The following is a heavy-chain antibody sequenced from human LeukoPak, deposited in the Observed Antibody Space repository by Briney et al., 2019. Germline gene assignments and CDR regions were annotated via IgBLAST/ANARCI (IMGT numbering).Heavy chain of an antibody. CDR1: GFTFTSYA. CDR3: GSPTKYWLVRGNGVDV. V-gene: IGHV3-23*01. J-gene: IGHJ6*02. CDR2: IDAGGGDT. Sequence: PGASLRLSCAASGFTFTSYAMTWVRQAPGKGLEWVSSIDAGGGDTYHSDSVKGRFTISRDNSMNTLYLQMNSLRADDTAVYCCGSPTKYWLVRGNGVDVWGQGTTVTVSS. D-gene: IGHD6-19*01.